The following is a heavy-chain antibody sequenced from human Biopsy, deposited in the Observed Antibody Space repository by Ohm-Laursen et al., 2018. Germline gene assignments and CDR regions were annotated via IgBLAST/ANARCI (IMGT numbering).Heavy chain of an antibody. CDR3: VRGVDYYDPYHYYALDA. J-gene: IGHJ6*02. Sequence: SETLSLTCVVYGESFNGYYWSWIRQTPGKGLEWIGEINHSGRTNYNPSLRSRVTISVDTSKNQFSLKVRSVTAADTAGYYCVRGVDYYDPYHYYALDAWGQGTTVTVSS. CDR2: INHSGRT. CDR1: GESFNGYY. D-gene: IGHD3-22*01. V-gene: IGHV4-34*01.